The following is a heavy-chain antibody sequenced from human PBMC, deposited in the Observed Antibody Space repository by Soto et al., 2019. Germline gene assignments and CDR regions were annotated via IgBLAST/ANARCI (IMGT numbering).Heavy chain of an antibody. Sequence: PSETLSLTCTVSGGSISSGGYYWNWIRQSPGKGLEWIGEVTHSGGTKYNPSLKSRVTISVDTSKNQFSLKLNSVTAADTVLYYCATSYYDFWSGLKYYFDYWGRGALVTVSS. V-gene: IGHV4-39*07. CDR3: ATSYYDFWSGLKYYFDY. J-gene: IGHJ4*02. CDR2: VTHSGGT. D-gene: IGHD3-3*01. CDR1: GGSISSGGYY.